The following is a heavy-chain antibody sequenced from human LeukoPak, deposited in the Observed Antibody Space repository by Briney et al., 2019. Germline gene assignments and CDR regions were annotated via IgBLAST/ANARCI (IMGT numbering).Heavy chain of an antibody. V-gene: IGHV3-23*01. CDR2: ISGSGTGT. CDR3: AKGQGGDFWSGSAYFD. CDR1: AFTFNTYA. J-gene: IGHJ4*02. D-gene: IGHD3-3*01. Sequence: GGSLRLSCAASAFTFNTYAMSWVRQAPGKGLEWVSGISGSGTGTYYADSVKGRFTISRDNSKNPLYLQMNSLRAEDTAVYYCAKGQGGDFWSGSAYFDWGQGSLVTVSS.